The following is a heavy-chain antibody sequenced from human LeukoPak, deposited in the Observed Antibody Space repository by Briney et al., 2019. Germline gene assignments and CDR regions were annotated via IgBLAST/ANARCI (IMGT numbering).Heavy chain of an antibody. V-gene: IGHV4-39*01. J-gene: IGHJ5*02. CDR2: IYYSGST. CDR1: GGSISSSSYY. CDR3: ARHLGDVVVVPAAKNWFDP. D-gene: IGHD2-2*01. Sequence: KPSETLSLTRTVSGGSISSSSYYWGWIRQPPGKGLEWIGSIYYSGSTYYNPSLKSRVTISVDTSKNQFSLKLSSVTAADTAVYYCARHLGDVVVVPAAKNWFDPWGQGTLVTVSS.